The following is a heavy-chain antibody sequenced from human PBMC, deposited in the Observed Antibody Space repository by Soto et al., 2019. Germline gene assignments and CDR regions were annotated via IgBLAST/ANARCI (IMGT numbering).Heavy chain of an antibody. CDR3: ARGGEPPNPFDYYYGMDV. CDR2: IYPGDSDT. D-gene: IGHD7-27*01. CDR1: GYSFTSYW. Sequence: LKISCKGSGYSFTSYWIGWVRQMPGKGLEWMGIIYPGDSDTRYSPSFQGQVTISADKSISTAYLQWSSLKASDTAMYYCARGGEPPNPFDYYYGMDVWGQGTTVTVS. J-gene: IGHJ6*02. V-gene: IGHV5-51*01.